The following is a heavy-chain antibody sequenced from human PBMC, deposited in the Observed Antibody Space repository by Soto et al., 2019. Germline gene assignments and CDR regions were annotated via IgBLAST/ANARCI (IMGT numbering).Heavy chain of an antibody. Sequence: GESLKISCKGSGYSFTSYWLSWVRQMPGKGLAWMGRIDPSDSYTNYSPSFQGHVTISADKSISTAYLQCRGLKASDTTMYYCARPGGSSSAWDYYYYGIDVWGQGTTVTVSS. J-gene: IGHJ6*02. D-gene: IGHD6-6*01. V-gene: IGHV5-10-1*01. CDR1: GYSFTSYW. CDR2: IDPSDSYT. CDR3: ARPGGSSSAWDYYYYGIDV.